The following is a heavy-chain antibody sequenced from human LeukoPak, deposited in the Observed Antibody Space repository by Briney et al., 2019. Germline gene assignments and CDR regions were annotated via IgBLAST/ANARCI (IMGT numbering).Heavy chain of an antibody. D-gene: IGHD6-13*01. Sequence: ASVKVSCKASGYTFTGHYMHWVRQAPGQGLEWMGWINPNSGATSNAQSFQGRVTMTRDTSISTAYMELGRLRLDDTAVYYCARGDGTSWHGYWGREPWSSSPQ. V-gene: IGHV1-2*02. CDR3: ARGDGTSWHGY. J-gene: IGHJ4*02. CDR2: INPNSGAT. CDR1: GYTFTGHY.